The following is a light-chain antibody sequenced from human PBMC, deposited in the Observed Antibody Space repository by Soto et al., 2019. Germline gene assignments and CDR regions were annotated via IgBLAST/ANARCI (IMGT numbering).Light chain of an antibody. CDR3: QQRSNWPPIT. CDR1: QALNTR. CDR2: LTS. J-gene: IGKJ5*01. V-gene: IGKV3-11*01. Sequence: DIVLTQSPATLSAFPGDRVTLSCRASQALNTRLAWYQHKPGQAPRLLIYLTSNRAAGVPSRFSAWGSETDITLTISSLEPEDFAVYYCQQRSNWPPITFGQGTRLEIK.